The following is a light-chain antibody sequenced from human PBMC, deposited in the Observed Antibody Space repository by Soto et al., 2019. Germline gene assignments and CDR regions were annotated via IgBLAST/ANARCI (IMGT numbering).Light chain of an antibody. J-gene: IGKJ2*01. CDR3: QHYGTSSST. CDR2: GES. V-gene: IGKV3-20*01. CDR1: QTLSRSQ. Sequence: EIVLTQTPGTLSLSPGDGATLSCRASQTLSRSQLAWYQQKPGQAPRLLIYGESSRATGISDRFSGGGSGTDFTLTISTVEPDDFAVYYCQHYGTSSSTFGQGTKLEIK.